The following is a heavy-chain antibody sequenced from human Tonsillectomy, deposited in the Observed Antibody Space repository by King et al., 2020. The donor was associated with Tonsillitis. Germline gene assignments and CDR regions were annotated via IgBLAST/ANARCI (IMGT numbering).Heavy chain of an antibody. V-gene: IGHV5-51*01. D-gene: IGHD3-22*01. J-gene: IGHJ3*02. CDR3: ARQRRYYFDSSAYQI. Sequence: VQLVESGAEVKKPGESLKMSCKASGYSFTSYWIGWVRQMPGKGLEWMGIIYPGDSDTTYSPSFEGQVTISADKSISTAYLQWSSLKASDTAMYYCARQRRYYFDSSAYQIWGQGTMVTVSS. CDR1: GYSFTSYW. CDR2: IYPGDSDT.